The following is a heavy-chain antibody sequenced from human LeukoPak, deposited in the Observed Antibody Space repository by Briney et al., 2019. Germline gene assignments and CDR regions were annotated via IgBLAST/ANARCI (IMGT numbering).Heavy chain of an antibody. CDR1: GFTFSSYA. V-gene: IGHV3-23*01. D-gene: IGHD3-16*01. J-gene: IGHJ4*02. Sequence: GGSLRLSCAASGFTFSSYAMSWVRQAPGKGLEWVSAITDSGGSTYYADSVKGRSTISRDNAKNTLYLQMNSLRAEDTAVYYCAKDMVDYVWGSSGHSSDYWGQGTLVTVSS. CDR2: ITDSGGST. CDR3: AKDMVDYVWGSSGHSSDY.